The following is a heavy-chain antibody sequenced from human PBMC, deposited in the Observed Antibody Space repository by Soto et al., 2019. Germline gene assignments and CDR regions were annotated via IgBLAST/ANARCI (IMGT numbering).Heavy chain of an antibody. Sequence: SVKVSCKASGGTFRNYGIGWVRQAPGQGLEWMGGIIPVFGTTNYAQKFQGRVTITADESTSTAYIEVSSLRSEDTAMFYCGRYCSGVSCHPLDYYGMDVWGQRTTVTVSS. V-gene: IGHV1-69*13. CDR2: IIPVFGTT. D-gene: IGHD2-15*01. CDR1: GGTFRNYG. J-gene: IGHJ6*02. CDR3: GRYCSGVSCHPLDYYGMDV.